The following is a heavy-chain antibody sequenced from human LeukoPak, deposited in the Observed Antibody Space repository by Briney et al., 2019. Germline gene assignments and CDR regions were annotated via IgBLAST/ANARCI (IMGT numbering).Heavy chain of an antibody. V-gene: IGHV3-15*07. J-gene: IGHJ4*02. D-gene: IGHD1-1*01. CDR1: GFTFSSFG. CDR2: IKSKSDGGTT. CDR3: TTGKTDDYYFDY. Sequence: GRSLRLSCAASGFTFSSFGMHWVRQAPGKGLEWVGRIKSKSDGGTTDYAAPVKGRFTISRDGSKDTLYLQMNSLKTEDTAMYYCTTGKTDDYYFDYWGQGTLVTVSS.